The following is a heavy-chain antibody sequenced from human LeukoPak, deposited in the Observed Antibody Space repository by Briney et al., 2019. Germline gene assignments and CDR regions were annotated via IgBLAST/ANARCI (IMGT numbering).Heavy chain of an antibody. CDR3: AREDGSYGPFDY. CDR1: GGSFSGYY. D-gene: IGHD1-26*01. CDR2: INHSGST. J-gene: IGHJ4*02. V-gene: IGHV4-34*01. Sequence: PSETLSLTCAVYGGSFSGYYWSWIRQPPGKGLEWIGEINHSGSTNYNPSLKSRVTISVDTSKNQFSLKLSSVAAADTAVYYCAREDGSYGPFDYWGQGTLVTVSS.